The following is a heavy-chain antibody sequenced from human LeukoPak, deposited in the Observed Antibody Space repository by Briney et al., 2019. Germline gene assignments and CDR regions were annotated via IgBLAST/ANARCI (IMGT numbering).Heavy chain of an antibody. CDR2: IYYSGST. J-gene: IGHJ4*02. D-gene: IGHD3-10*01. CDR1: GGSISSYY. CDR3: ARHPRDPLWFGEFY. V-gene: IGHV4-59*08. Sequence: SETLSLTCTVSGGSISSYYWSWIRQPPGKGLEWIGYIYYSGSTNYNPSLKSRVTISVDTSKNQFSLKLSSVTAADTAVYYCARHPRDPLWFGEFYWGQGTLVTVSS.